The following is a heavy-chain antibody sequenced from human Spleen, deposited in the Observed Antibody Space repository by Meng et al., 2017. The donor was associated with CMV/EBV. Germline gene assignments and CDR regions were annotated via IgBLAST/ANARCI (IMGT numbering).Heavy chain of an antibody. CDR2: IYPGDSDT. J-gene: IGHJ4*02. V-gene: IGHV5-51*01. D-gene: IGHD6-19*01. CDR1: GYSLTSYW. CDR3: ARLESDIAVAADY. Sequence: GESLKISCKGSGYSLTSYWIGWVRQMPGKGLEWMGIIYPGDSDTRYSPSFQGQVTISADKPISTAYLQWSSLKASDTAMYYCARLESDIAVAADYWGQGTLVTVSS.